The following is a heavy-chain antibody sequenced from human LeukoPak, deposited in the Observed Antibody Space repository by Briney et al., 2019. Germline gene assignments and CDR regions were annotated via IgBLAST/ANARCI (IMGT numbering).Heavy chain of an antibody. CDR3: ARDRSSGLDY. J-gene: IGHJ4*02. Sequence: ASVKVSCTASGYTFTGYYIHWVRQAPGQGLEWMGWINPNSGGTNYAQKFQGRVNMTSDTSISTAYMELSRLRSEDTAVYYCARDRSSGLDYWGQGTLVTVSS. CDR1: GYTFTGYY. D-gene: IGHD6-19*01. CDR2: INPNSGGT. V-gene: IGHV1-2*02.